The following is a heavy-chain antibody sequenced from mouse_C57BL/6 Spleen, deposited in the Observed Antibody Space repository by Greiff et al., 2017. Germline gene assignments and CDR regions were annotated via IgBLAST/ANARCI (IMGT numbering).Heavy chain of an antibody. D-gene: IGHD2-12*01. V-gene: IGHV1-54*01. CDR2: INPGSGGT. J-gene: IGHJ1*03. CDR1: GYAFTNYL. CDR3: ARGTYSHWYFDV. Sequence: QVQLQQSGAELVRPGTSVKVSCKASGYAFTNYLIEWVKQRPGQGLEWIGVINPGSGGTNYNEKFKGKATLTADKSSSTAYMQLSSLTSEDSAVYFCARGTYSHWYFDVWGTGTTVTVSS.